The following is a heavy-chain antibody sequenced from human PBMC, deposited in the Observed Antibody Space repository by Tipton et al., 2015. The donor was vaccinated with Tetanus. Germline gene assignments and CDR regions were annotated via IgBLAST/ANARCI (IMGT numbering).Heavy chain of an antibody. D-gene: IGHD3-22*01. CDR2: IDPNSGGT. J-gene: IGHJ6*02. CDR3: ARDRGDYIYYGMDV. Sequence: QLVQSGAELKKPGASLKVSCKASGYTFTGYYLYWVRQAPGQGLEWMGWIDPNSGGTAYAQKFQGRVTMTRDTSISTVDMELSRLRSDDTAVYYCARDRGDYIYYGMDVWGPGTTVTVSS. V-gene: IGHV1-2*02. CDR1: GYTFTGYY.